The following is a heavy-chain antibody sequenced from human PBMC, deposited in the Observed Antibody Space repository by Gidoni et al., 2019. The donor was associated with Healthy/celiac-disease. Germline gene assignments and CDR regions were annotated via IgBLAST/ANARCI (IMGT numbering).Heavy chain of an antibody. V-gene: IGHV3-43*01. CDR2: ISWDGGST. D-gene: IGHD3-22*01. J-gene: IGHJ4*02. CDR3: AKDKSSGPLFYFDY. CDR1: GFTFDDYT. Sequence: EVQLVASGGVVVQPGGSLRLSCAASGFTFDDYTMHWVRQAPGKGLEWVSLISWDGGSTYYADSVKGRFTISRDNSKNSLYLQMNSLRTEDTALYYCAKDKSSGPLFYFDYWGQGTLVTVSS.